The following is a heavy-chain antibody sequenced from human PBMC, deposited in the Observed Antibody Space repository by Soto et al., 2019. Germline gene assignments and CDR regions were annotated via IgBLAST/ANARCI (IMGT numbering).Heavy chain of an antibody. CDR3: ARDAPDTIRGPEGGEYYYYYMDV. CDR1: GFTVSSNY. D-gene: IGHD5-12*01. J-gene: IGHJ6*03. CDR2: IYSGGST. Sequence: GGSLRLSCAASGFTVSSNYMSWVRQAPGKGLEWVSVIYSGGSTYYADSGKGRFTISRDNSKNTLYLQMNSLRAEDTAVYYCARDAPDTIRGPEGGEYYYYYMDVWGKGTTVTVSS. V-gene: IGHV3-66*01.